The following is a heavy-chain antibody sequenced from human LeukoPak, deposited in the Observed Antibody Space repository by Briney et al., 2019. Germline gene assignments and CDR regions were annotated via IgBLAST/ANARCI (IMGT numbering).Heavy chain of an antibody. J-gene: IGHJ5*02. CDR2: ISGSGGST. D-gene: IGHD2-15*01. CDR1: GFSFSSDG. CDR3: ARGPYCSGGSCYSLGEFDP. V-gene: IGHV3-23*01. Sequence: PGGTLILSCAASGFSFSSDGMSWVRQAPGKGLEWVSGISGSGGSTYYADSVKGRFTISRDNSKNTFYLQMNSLRAEDTAVYYCARGPYCSGGSCYSLGEFDPWGQGTLVTVSS.